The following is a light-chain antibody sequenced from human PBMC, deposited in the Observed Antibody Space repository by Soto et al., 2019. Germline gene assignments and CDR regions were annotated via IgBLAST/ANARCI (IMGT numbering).Light chain of an antibody. V-gene: IGLV1-44*01. CDR2: NGN. J-gene: IGLJ1*01. CDR3: AAWDDSLNAYV. CDR1: FSNIGSNP. Sequence: QSVLTQPPSASGAPGQRVTISCSGSFSNIGSNPINWSQQLPGTAPRLLIYNGNQRPSGVPDRFSGSKSGSSASLAISGLQSEDEADYYCAAWDDSLNAYVFGTGTKLTVL.